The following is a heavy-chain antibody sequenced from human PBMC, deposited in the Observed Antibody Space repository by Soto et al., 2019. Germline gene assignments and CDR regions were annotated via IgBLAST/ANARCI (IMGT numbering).Heavy chain of an antibody. CDR2: IYPGDSDT. CDR1: GYSFTSYW. D-gene: IGHD6-19*01. CDR3: ARVAAVAGYYYYYGMDV. J-gene: IGHJ6*02. V-gene: IGHV5-51*01. Sequence: GESLKISCKGSGYSFTSYWIGWVRQMPGKGLEWMGIIYPGDSDTRYSPSFQGQVTISADKSISTAYLQWSSLKASDTAMYYCARVAAVAGYYYYYGMDVWGQGTTVTVSS.